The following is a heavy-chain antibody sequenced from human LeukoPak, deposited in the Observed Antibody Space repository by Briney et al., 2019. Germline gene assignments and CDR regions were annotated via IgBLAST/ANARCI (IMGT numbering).Heavy chain of an antibody. V-gene: IGHV3-23*01. D-gene: IGHD3-22*01. Sequence: PGGSLRLSCAASGFTFSSYAMSWVRQAPGKGLEWVSAISGSGGGTYYADSVKGRFTISRDNSKNTLYLQMNSLRAEDTAVYYCAKDLYDSSGFVGWFDPWGQGTLVTVSS. CDR1: GFTFSSYA. CDR2: ISGSGGGT. CDR3: AKDLYDSSGFVGWFDP. J-gene: IGHJ5*02.